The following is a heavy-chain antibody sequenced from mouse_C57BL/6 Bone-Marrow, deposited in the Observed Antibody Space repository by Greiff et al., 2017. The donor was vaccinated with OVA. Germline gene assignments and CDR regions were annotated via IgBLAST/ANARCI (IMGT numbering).Heavy chain of an antibody. J-gene: IGHJ3*01. CDR3: ARWAGSSSAWFAY. CDR2: IDPSDSET. CDR1: GYTFTSYW. Sequence: QVQLQQSGAELVRPGSSVKLSCKASGYTFTSYWMHWVKQRPIQGLEWIGNIDPSDSETHYNQKFKDKATLTVDKSSSTAYMQLSSLTSEDSAVYYCARWAGSSSAWFAYWGQGTLVTVSA. D-gene: IGHD1-1*01. V-gene: IGHV1-52*01.